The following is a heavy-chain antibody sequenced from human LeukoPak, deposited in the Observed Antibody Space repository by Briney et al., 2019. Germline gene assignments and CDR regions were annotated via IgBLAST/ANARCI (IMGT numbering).Heavy chain of an antibody. CDR1: GLTVRSNY. V-gene: IGHV3-66*02. CDR3: ARVAAAGPMDV. J-gene: IGHJ6*03. Sequence: GGSLRLSCAASGLTVRSNYMSWVRQAPGKGLECVSIIYSGAGTSYADSVKGRFTISRDNSKSTLYLQMNSLRAEDTAVYYCARVAAAGPMDVWGKGTTVTVSS. D-gene: IGHD6-13*01. CDR2: IYSGAGT.